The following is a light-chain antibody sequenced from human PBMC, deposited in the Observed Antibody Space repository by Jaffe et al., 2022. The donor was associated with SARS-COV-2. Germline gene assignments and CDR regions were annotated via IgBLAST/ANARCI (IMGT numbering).Light chain of an antibody. J-gene: IGKJ4*01. CDR2: WAS. V-gene: IGKV4-1*01. Sequence: DIVMTQSPDSLAVSLGERATINCKSSQSVLYSSNNKNYLAWYQQKPGQPPKLLIFWASTRESGVPDRFSGSGSGTDFTLTISSLQAEDVALYYCQQYYSTPRTFGGGTKVEI. CDR1: QSVLYSSNNKNY. CDR3: QQYYSTPRT.